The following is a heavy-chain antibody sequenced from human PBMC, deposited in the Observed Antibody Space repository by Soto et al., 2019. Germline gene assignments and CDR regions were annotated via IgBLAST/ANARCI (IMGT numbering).Heavy chain of an antibody. Sequence: QVQLQESGPGLVKPSQTLSLTCTVSGGSISSGDDFWTWIRQPPGKGLEWIGYIYYSGSTYYNPSLKSRPTMSVDTSKNRFSLKRSSVTAADTAVYYCARDRAKWKDYYYYGMDVWCQGTTVTVSS. CDR1: GGSISSGDDF. D-gene: IGHD1-20*01. CDR3: ARDRAKWKDYYYYGMDV. J-gene: IGHJ6*02. V-gene: IGHV4-30-4*01. CDR2: IYYSGST.